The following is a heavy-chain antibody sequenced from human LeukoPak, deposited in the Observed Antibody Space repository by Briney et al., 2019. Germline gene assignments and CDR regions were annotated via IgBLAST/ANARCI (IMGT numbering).Heavy chain of an antibody. CDR1: GYTFTGYY. D-gene: IGHD3-16*02. V-gene: IGHV1-2*04. J-gene: IGHJ4*02. CDR2: INPNSGGT. Sequence: GASVKVSCKASGYTFTGYYMHWVRQAPGQGLEWMGWINPNSGGTNYAQKFQGWVTMTRDTSISTAYMELSRLRSDDTAVYYCARGVEFGGVIVLYFDYWGQGTLVTVSS. CDR3: ARGVEFGGVIVLYFDY.